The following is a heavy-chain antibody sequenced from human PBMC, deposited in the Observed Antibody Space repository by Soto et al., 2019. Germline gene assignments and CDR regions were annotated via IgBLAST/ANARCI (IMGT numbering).Heavy chain of an antibody. CDR2: ISGSGGST. CDR1: GFTFSSYA. J-gene: IGHJ4*02. Sequence: GGSLRLSCAASGFTFSSYAMSWVRQAPGKGLEWVSAISGSGGSTYYADSVKGRFTISRDNSKNTLCLQMNSLRAEDTAVYYCAKVPVVHIAVAGPFDYWGQGTLVTVSS. D-gene: IGHD6-19*01. CDR3: AKVPVVHIAVAGPFDY. V-gene: IGHV3-23*01.